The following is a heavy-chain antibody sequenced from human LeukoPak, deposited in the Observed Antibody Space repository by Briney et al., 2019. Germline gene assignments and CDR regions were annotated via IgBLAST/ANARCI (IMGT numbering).Heavy chain of an antibody. Sequence: SETLSLTCSVSGGSIRGNYWSWIRQTQGKGLEWIGEVNYSGNTNYNPSVKSRVAISVDMSKNHLSLRLNSVTAADTALYYCARMTDFWNEYYDSYFDYWGQGTLVIVSS. J-gene: IGHJ4*02. CDR2: VNYSGNT. CDR1: GGSIRGNY. D-gene: IGHD3-3*01. V-gene: IGHV4-34*01. CDR3: ARMTDFWNEYYDSYFDY.